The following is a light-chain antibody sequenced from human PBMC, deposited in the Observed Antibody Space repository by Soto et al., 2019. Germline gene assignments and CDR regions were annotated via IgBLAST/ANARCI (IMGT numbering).Light chain of an antibody. CDR3: EQNNAWPRT. V-gene: IGKV3-15*01. CDR1: QTVSSSN. Sequence: EIVMTQSPATLSVSPGERATLSCRASQTVSSSNLAWYQQKPGQAPRLLIYGESTRDTGIPARFSGSGSGTEFTLTLSSLQPEDVAVYYCEQNNAWPRTFGQGTKVEIK. CDR2: GES. J-gene: IGKJ1*01.